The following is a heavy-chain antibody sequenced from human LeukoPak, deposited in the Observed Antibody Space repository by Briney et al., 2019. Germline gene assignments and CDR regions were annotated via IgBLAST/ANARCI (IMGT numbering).Heavy chain of an antibody. V-gene: IGHV1-69*05. CDR1: GGTFSSYA. J-gene: IGHJ5*02. CDR3: ARELGTMIVVVITQVGWFDP. CDR2: IIPIFGTA. Sequence: SVKVSCKASGGTFSSYAISWVRQAPGQGLEWMGRIIPIFGTANYAQKFQGRVTITTDESTSTAYMGLSSLRSEDTAVYYCARELGTMIVVVITQVGWFDPWGQGTLVTVSS. D-gene: IGHD3-22*01.